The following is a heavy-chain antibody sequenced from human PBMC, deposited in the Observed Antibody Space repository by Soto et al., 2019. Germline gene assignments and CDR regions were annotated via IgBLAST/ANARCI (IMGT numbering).Heavy chain of an antibody. V-gene: IGHV3-33*01. J-gene: IGHJ6*02. Sequence: QVQLVESGGGVVQPGRSLRLSCAASGFTFSSYGMHWVRQAPGKGLEWVAVIWYDGSNKYYADSVKGRFTISRDNSKNTQYLQMNSLRAEDTAVYYCARPGSIQLWSRYYYYGMHVWGQETTVAVSS. CDR3: ARPGSIQLWSRYYYYGMHV. CDR2: IWYDGSNK. D-gene: IGHD5-18*01. CDR1: GFTFSSYG.